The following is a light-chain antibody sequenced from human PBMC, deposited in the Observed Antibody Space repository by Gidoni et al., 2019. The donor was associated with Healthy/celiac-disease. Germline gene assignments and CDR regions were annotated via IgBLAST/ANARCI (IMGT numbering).Light chain of an antibody. CDR3: RQYYSTPLT. Sequence: DIVMTQSPDSLAVSLGERATINCKSSQSVLYSSNNKNYLAWYQQKPGQPPKLLIYWASTRESGVPDRFSGSGSGTDFTLTISSLQAGDVAVYYCRQYYSTPLTFGPGTRVDIK. V-gene: IGKV4-1*01. CDR2: WAS. CDR1: QSVLYSSNNKNY. J-gene: IGKJ3*01.